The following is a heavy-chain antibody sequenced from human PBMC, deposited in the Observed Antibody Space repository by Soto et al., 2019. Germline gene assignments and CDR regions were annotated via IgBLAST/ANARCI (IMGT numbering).Heavy chain of an antibody. CDR2: INAGNGNT. CDR3: ARALLGYCSSTSCYAGSHDAFDI. V-gene: IGHV1-3*01. J-gene: IGHJ3*02. CDR1: GYTFTSYA. D-gene: IGHD2-2*01. Sequence: ASVKVSCKASGYTFTSYAMHWVRQAPGQRLEWMGWINAGNGNTKYSQKFQGRVTITRDTSASTAYMELSSLRSEDTAVYYCARALLGYCSSTSCYAGSHDAFDIWGQGTMVTV.